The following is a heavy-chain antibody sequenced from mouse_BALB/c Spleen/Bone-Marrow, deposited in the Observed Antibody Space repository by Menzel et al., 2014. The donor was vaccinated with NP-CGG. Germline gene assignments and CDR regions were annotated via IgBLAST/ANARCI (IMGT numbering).Heavy chain of an antibody. CDR1: GYSFTSYW. D-gene: IGHD1-2*01. Sequence: QVQLQQPGPQLVRPGASVKISCKASGYSFTSYWMHWVKQRPGQGLEWIGMIDPSDSETRLNQKFKDKAILTVDKSSSTAYMQRSSPTSEDSAVYYCARDGITTATYYYAMDYWGQGTSVTVSS. V-gene: IGHV1S127*01. CDR2: IDPSDSET. CDR3: ARDGITTATYYYAMDY. J-gene: IGHJ4*01.